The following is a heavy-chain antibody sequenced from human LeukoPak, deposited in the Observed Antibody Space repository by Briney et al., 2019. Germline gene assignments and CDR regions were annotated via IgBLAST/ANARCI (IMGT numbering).Heavy chain of an antibody. D-gene: IGHD4-23*01. CDR3: ARGHGGNFDY. V-gene: IGHV4-38-2*02. Sequence: SETLSLTCSVSGYSISSPYYWGWIRQPPGKGLEWIGSFYHTGSTYYNPSLKSRVTISVDTSKNQFSLKVSSVTAADTAVYYCARGHGGNFDYWGQGTLVTVSS. CDR2: FYHTGST. J-gene: IGHJ4*02. CDR1: GYSISSPYY.